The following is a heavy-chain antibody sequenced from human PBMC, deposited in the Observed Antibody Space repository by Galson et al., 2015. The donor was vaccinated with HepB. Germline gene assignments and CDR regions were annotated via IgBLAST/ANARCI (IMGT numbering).Heavy chain of an antibody. CDR2: ISPYIGAA. CDR3: ARGGMAREGGQKFDY. Sequence: SVKVSCKASGYTFINYAISWVRQAPGQGPEWMGWISPYIGAANYAQKVQGRVIMTTDKSTSTAYMELSSLRSDDTAVYYCARGGMAREGGQKFDYWGQGTPVTVS. D-gene: IGHD2-15*01. CDR1: GYTFINYA. V-gene: IGHV1-18*01. J-gene: IGHJ4*02.